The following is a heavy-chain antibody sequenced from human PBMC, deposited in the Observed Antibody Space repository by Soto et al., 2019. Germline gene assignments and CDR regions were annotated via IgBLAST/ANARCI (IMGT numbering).Heavy chain of an antibody. CDR3: ARTDSSSEAYYYYGMDV. D-gene: IGHD6-6*01. CDR2: IDWDDDK. CDR1: GFSLSTSGMC. V-gene: IGHV2-70*01. J-gene: IGHJ6*02. Sequence: KSGPTLVNPTQTLTLTCTFSGFSLSTSGMCVSWIRQPPGKALEWLALIDWDDDKYYSTSLKTRLTISKDTSKNQVVLTVTNMDPVDTATYYCARTDSSSEAYYYYGMDVWGQGTTVTVSS.